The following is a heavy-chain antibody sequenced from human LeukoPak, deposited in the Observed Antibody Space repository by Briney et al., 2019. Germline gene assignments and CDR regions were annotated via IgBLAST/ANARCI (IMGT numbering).Heavy chain of an antibody. CDR3: AKVGYGWYEVDY. J-gene: IGHJ4*02. CDR1: GFTFSTYG. Sequence: VGSLRLSCAASGFTFSTYGMHWVRQAPGKGLDWVAFIRYDGSEGYYADSVKDRFTVSRDNSKDRMYLQMNSLRAEDTAIYYCAKVGYGWYEVDYWGQGTLVTVSS. V-gene: IGHV3-30*02. CDR2: IRYDGSEG. D-gene: IGHD6-19*01.